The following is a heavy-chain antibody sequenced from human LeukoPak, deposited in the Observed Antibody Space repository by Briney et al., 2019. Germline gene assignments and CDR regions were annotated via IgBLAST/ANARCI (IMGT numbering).Heavy chain of an antibody. CDR1: GFTFSSYS. D-gene: IGHD6-6*01. CDR2: ISGSGGST. J-gene: IGHJ4*02. Sequence: PGGSLRLSCAASGFTFSSYSVNWVRQAPGKGLEWVSAISGSGGSTYYADSVKGRFTISRDNSKNTLYLQMNSLRAEDTAVYYCAILSSIAAPHDYWGQGTLVTVSS. CDR3: AILSSIAAPHDY. V-gene: IGHV3-23*01.